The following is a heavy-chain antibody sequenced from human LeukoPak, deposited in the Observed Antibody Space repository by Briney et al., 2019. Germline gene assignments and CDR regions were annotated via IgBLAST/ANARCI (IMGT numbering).Heavy chain of an antibody. Sequence: SHTLSLTCAISGDSVSSNSAAWKWIRQSPSRGLEGLGRTYYRSKWYKQYAVSVKSRITITPDTAKNQDALLLNSVTPEDSALYYCVREDTGRTLYSMDVWGQGTPVTVSS. CDR2: TYYRSKWYK. CDR3: VREDTGRTLYSMDV. V-gene: IGHV6-1*01. J-gene: IGHJ6*02. CDR1: GDSVSSNSAA. D-gene: IGHD1-14*01.